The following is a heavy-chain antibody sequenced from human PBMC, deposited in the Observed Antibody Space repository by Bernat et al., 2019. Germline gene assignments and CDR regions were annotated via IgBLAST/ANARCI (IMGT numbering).Heavy chain of an antibody. CDR1: GFTFSGSA. CDR3: TRPGNYYYYMDV. Sequence: EVQLVESGGGLVQPGGSLKLSCAASGFTFSGSAMHWVRQASGKGLEWVGRIRSKANSYATAYAASVKGRFTISRDDSKNTAYLQMNSLKTEDTAVYYRTRPGNYYYYMDVWGKGTTVTVSS. V-gene: IGHV3-73*02. J-gene: IGHJ6*03. CDR2: IRSKANSYAT.